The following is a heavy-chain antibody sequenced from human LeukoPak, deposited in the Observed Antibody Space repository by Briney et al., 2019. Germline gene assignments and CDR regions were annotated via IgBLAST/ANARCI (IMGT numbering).Heavy chain of an antibody. V-gene: IGHV4-39*07. D-gene: IGHD6-19*01. CDR1: GGSISSSSYY. CDR2: IYYSGST. CDR3: AREGGWYNY. J-gene: IGHJ4*02. Sequence: PSETLSLTCTVSGGSISSSSYYWGWIRQPPGKGLEWIGSIYYSGSTYYNPSLKSRVTISVDTSKNQFSLKLSSVTAADTAVYYCAREGGWYNYWGQGTLVTVSS.